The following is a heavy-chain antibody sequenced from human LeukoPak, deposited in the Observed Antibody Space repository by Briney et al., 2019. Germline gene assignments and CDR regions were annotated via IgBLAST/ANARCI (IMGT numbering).Heavy chain of an antibody. J-gene: IGHJ5*02. CDR2: IYHSGST. V-gene: IGHV4-4*02. D-gene: IGHD1-26*01. Sequence: PSETLSLTCAVSGGSISSSNWWSWVRQPPGKGLEWIGEIYHSGSTNYNPSLKSRVTISVDKSKNQFSLKLSSVTAADTALYYCARHSDSSVGEGRFDPWGQGTLVTVSS. CDR1: GGSISSSNW. CDR3: ARHSDSSVGEGRFDP.